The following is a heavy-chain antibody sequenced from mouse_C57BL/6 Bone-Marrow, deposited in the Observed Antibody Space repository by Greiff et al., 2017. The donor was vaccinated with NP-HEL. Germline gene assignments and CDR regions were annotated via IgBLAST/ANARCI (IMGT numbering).Heavy chain of an antibody. CDR2: INPGSGGT. J-gene: IGHJ2*01. D-gene: IGHD1-1*01. Sequence: VQLQQSGAELVRPGTSVKVSCKASGYAFTNYLIEWVKQRPGQGLEWIGVINPGSGGTNYNEKFKGKATLTADKASSTAYMQLSSLTSEDSAVYYCARGREYGGSYGLYFDYWGQGTTLTVSS. CDR1: GYAFTNYL. V-gene: IGHV1-54*01. CDR3: ARGREYGGSYGLYFDY.